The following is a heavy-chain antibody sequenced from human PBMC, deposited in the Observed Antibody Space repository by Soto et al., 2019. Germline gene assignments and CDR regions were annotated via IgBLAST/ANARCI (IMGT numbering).Heavy chain of an antibody. D-gene: IGHD5-12*01. Sequence: VQLVESGGDLVQPGGSLRLSCAASGFTFSSYEMNWVRQAPGKGLEWVSYISSSSGYIYYADSVKGRFTISRDNAKKSLYLQMNSLRAEDTAVYYCARDQGGRDYDLGEYGGIYSFDYWGQGTLVTVSS. J-gene: IGHJ4*02. CDR1: GFTFSSYE. CDR3: ARDQGGRDYDLGEYGGIYSFDY. V-gene: IGHV3-48*03. CDR2: ISSSSGYI.